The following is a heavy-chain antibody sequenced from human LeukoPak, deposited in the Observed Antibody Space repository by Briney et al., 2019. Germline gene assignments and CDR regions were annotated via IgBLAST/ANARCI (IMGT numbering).Heavy chain of an antibody. V-gene: IGHV4-4*07. CDR2: IYTSGST. Sequence: SETLSLTCTVSGGSISSYYCSWIRQPAGKGLEWIGRIYTSGSTNYNPSLKSRVTMSVDTSKNQFSLKLSSVTAADTAVYYCARGHDSSGYYYLSNWFDPWGQGTLVTVSS. J-gene: IGHJ5*02. CDR1: GGSISSYY. D-gene: IGHD3-22*01. CDR3: ARGHDSSGYYYLSNWFDP.